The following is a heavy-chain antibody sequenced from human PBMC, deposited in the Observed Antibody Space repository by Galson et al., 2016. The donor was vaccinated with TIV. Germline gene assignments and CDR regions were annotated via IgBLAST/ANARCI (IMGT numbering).Heavy chain of an antibody. CDR3: SRAPYGENWYFDL. D-gene: IGHD4-17*01. Sequence: LSLTCSVSGGSISSFHWSWIRQTPGKGLEWIGYIYYSGNNNYNYKPSLESRVTMSVDTSKTQASLELYSVTAADTAVYFCSRAPYGENWYFDLWGRGTLGTVSS. CDR2: IYYSGNN. J-gene: IGHJ2*01. V-gene: IGHV4-59*08. CDR1: GGSISSFH.